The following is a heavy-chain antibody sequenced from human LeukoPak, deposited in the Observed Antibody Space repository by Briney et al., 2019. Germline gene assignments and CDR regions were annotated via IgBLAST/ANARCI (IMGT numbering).Heavy chain of an antibody. V-gene: IGHV1-2*04. J-gene: IGHJ3*02. CDR1: GYTFTGYY. CDR3: ARDSDRNAFDI. CDR2: INPNSGGT. Sequence: ASVTVSFKASGYTFTGYYMHWVRQAPGQGLEWMGRINPNSGGTNYAQKFQGWVTMTRDTSISTAYMELSRLRSDDTAVYYCARDSDRNAFDIWGQGTMVTVSS.